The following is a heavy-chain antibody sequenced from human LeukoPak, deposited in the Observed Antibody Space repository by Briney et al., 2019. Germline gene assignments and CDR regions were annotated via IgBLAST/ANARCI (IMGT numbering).Heavy chain of an antibody. D-gene: IGHD3-22*01. CDR2: ISYDGSNK. Sequence: LSLTCTVSGGSIRSSYYYWGWIRQPPGKGLEWVAVISYDGSNKYYADSVKGRFTISRDNSKNTLYLQMNSLRAEDTAVYYCARDNYYDSSGYGSWGQGTLVTVSS. CDR1: GGSIRSSY. J-gene: IGHJ5*02. CDR3: ARDNYYDSSGYGS. V-gene: IGHV3-30*04.